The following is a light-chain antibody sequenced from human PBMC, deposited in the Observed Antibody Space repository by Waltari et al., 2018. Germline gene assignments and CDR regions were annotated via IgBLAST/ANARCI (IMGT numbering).Light chain of an antibody. CDR2: DSS. J-gene: IGKJ4*01. CDR1: QNITNHY. V-gene: IGKV3-20*01. CDR3: QQYENSPLT. Sequence: EVILTQSPDTLSLSPGARATLSCRASQNITNHYLAWYQQKPGLAPRLLIYDSSSRATGVPDRLSGSGSGTDFTLTIGRLEPEDYAVYYCQQYENSPLTFGGGTQVETK.